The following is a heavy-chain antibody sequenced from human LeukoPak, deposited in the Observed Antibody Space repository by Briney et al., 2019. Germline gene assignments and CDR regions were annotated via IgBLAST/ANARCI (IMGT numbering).Heavy chain of an antibody. CDR3: ARAGEMATFDY. V-gene: IGHV1-69*05. Sequence: EASVKVSCKASGGTFSSYAISWVRQAPGQGLEWMGRIIPIFGTANYAQKFQGRVTITTDESTSTAYMELSSLRSEDTAVYYCARAGEMATFDYWGQGTLVTVSS. D-gene: IGHD5-24*01. J-gene: IGHJ4*02. CDR2: IIPIFGTA. CDR1: GGTFSSYA.